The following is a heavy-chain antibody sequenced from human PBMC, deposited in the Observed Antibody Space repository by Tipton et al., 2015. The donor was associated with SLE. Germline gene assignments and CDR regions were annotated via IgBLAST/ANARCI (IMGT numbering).Heavy chain of an antibody. V-gene: IGHV4-39*06. CDR1: GDSISSSAYY. CDR2: VYYSGKT. D-gene: IGHD2-8*02. J-gene: IGHJ3*02. Sequence: LRLSCAVSGDSISSSAYYWGWIRQPPGKGLEWIGSVYYSGKTYYNPSLRSRVTISVDTSKNQFALKLSSVTAADTAVYYCARRSWWGQGAFDIWGQGTMVTVSS. CDR3: ARRSWWGQGAFDI.